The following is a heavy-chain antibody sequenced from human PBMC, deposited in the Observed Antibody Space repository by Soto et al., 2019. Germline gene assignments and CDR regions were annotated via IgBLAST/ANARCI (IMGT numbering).Heavy chain of an antibody. CDR2: INPNSGGT. D-gene: IGHD2-8*01. V-gene: IGHV1-2*04. CDR1: GYTFTGYY. J-gene: IGHJ5*02. Sequence: ASVKVSCKASGYTFTGYYMHWVRQAPGQGLEWMGWINPNSGGTNYAQKFQGWVTMTRDTSINTAYMELSRLRSDDTAVYYCARDMVLGIDPWGQGTLVTVSS. CDR3: ARDMVLGIDP.